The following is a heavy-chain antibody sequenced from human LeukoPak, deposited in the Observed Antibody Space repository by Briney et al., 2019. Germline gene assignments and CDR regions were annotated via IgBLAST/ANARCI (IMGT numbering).Heavy chain of an antibody. CDR2: INPXSGGT. V-gene: IGHV1-2*02. Sequence: ASVKVSCKASGYTFTGYYMHWVRQAPGQGLEWMGWINPXSGGTNXAQKFQGRVTMTEDTSTDTAYMELSSLRSEDTAGYYCATSGNDYXXXXSRYWGQGTLVTVSS. J-gene: IGHJ4*02. CDR1: GYTFTGYY. D-gene: IGHD4-17*01. CDR3: ATSGNDYXXXXSRY.